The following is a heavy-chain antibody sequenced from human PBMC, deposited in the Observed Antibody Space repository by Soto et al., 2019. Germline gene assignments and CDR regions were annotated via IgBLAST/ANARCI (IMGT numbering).Heavy chain of an antibody. CDR2: ISSSGYI. V-gene: IGHV3-21*01. CDR3: ARDCSGGSCYPGMDV. CDR1: GFNFNSYT. J-gene: IGHJ6*02. Sequence: GGSLRLSCAASGFNFNSYTINWVRQAPGKRLEWLSSISSSGYIFSTDSVGGRFTISRDNARNSVYLQINSLRAEDTAVYFCARDCSGGSCYPGMDVWGQGTTVTVSS. D-gene: IGHD2-15*01.